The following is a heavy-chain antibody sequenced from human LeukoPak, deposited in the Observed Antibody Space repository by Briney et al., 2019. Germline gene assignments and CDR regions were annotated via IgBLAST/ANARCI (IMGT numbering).Heavy chain of an antibody. CDR1: GFTFSSYG. J-gene: IGHJ4*02. Sequence: GRSLRLSCAASGFTFSSYGMHWVRQAPGKGLEWVAVISYDGSNKYYADSVKGRFTISRDNSKNTLYLQMNSLRAEDTAVYYCAKKSRVATMLFALDYWGQGTLVTVSS. CDR2: ISYDGSNK. D-gene: IGHD5-12*01. CDR3: AKKSRVATMLFALDY. V-gene: IGHV3-30*18.